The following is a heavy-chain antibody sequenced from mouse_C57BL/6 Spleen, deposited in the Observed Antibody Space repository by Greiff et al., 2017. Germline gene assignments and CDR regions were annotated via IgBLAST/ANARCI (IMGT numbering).Heavy chain of an antibody. Sequence: VQLQQSGAELVRPGASVKLSCTASGFNIQDYYMHWVKQRPEQGLEWIGRIDPEDGDTEYAPKFQGKATMTADTSSNTAYLQLSSLTSEDTAVYYCTTSGSSYWYFDVWGTGTTVTVSS. CDR1: GFNIQDYY. CDR3: TTSGSSYWYFDV. D-gene: IGHD1-1*01. CDR2: IDPEDGDT. J-gene: IGHJ1*03. V-gene: IGHV14-1*01.